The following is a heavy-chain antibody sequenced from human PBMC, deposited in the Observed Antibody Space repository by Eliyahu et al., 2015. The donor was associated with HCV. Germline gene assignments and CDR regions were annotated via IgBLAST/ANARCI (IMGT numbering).Heavy chain of an antibody. J-gene: IGHJ5*02. CDR2: IHYSGST. V-gene: IGHV4-59*01. CDR1: XXSIXPXC. D-gene: IGHD6-19*01. Sequence: QVQLQESGPGLVKPSETLSLTCTVXXXSIXPXCWSWXRQPPGKGLEWIRYIHYSGSTNXNPSLKSRVTISLDTSKNQFSLNLTPIXAADTAVYYCASGGGGIAVAGTGGWFDPWGQGTLVTVSP. CDR3: ASGGGGIAVAGTGGWFDP.